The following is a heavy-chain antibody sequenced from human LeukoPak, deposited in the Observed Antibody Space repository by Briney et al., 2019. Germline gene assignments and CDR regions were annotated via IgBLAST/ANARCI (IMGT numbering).Heavy chain of an antibody. Sequence: GESLKISCKGSGYSFTSYWINWVRQMPGKGLEWMGRIDPSDSYTNYSPSFQGHATISADKSISTAYLQWSSLKASDTAMYYCARGEGYYDSSGYYYHFDYWGQGTLVTVSS. D-gene: IGHD3-22*01. CDR3: ARGEGYYDSSGYYYHFDY. CDR1: GYSFTSYW. J-gene: IGHJ4*02. V-gene: IGHV5-10-1*01. CDR2: IDPSDSYT.